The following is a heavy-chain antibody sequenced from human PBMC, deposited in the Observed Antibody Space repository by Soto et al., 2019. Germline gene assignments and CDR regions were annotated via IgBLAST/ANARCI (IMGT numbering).Heavy chain of an antibody. CDR3: AAIAVAGSPHLYYYYYGMDV. CDR2: IYSGGST. Sequence: GGSLRLSCAASGFTVSSNYMSWVRQAPGKGLEWVSVIYSGGSTYYADSVKGRFTISRDNSKNTLYLQMSSLRAEDTAVYYCAAIAVAGSPHLYYYYYGMDVWGQGTTVTVSS. D-gene: IGHD6-19*01. CDR1: GFTVSSNY. J-gene: IGHJ6*02. V-gene: IGHV3-53*01.